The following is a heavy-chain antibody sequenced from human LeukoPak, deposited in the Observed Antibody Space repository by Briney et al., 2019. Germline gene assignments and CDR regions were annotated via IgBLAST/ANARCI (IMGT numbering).Heavy chain of an antibody. Sequence: PGGSLRLSCAASGFTFSKYVMSWIRQAPGEGLEWVSYISSSGSTRYYADSVKGRFIISRDNAKNSLYLQMNSLRAEDTAVYYCARDGDYYDSSGYFWPWGQGTLVTVSS. CDR1: GFTFSKYV. CDR2: ISSSGSTR. V-gene: IGHV3-11*01. J-gene: IGHJ5*02. CDR3: ARDGDYYDSSGYFWP. D-gene: IGHD3-22*01.